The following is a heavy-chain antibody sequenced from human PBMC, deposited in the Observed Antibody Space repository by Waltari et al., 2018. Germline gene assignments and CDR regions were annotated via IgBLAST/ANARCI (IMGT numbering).Heavy chain of an antibody. V-gene: IGHV4-34*01. CDR3: ARGPGWVSAFDI. CDR1: GGSFSGYY. Sequence: QVQLQQWGAGLLKPSETLSLTCAVYGGSFSGYYWSWIRQPPGKGLEWIGEINHSGSTNYNPSLKSRVTISVDTSKNQFSLKLSSVTAADTAVYYCARGPGWVSAFDIWGQGTMVTVSS. J-gene: IGHJ3*02. CDR2: INHSGST. D-gene: IGHD1-26*01.